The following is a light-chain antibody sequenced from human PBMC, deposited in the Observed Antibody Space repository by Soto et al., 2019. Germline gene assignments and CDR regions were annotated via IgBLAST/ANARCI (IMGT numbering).Light chain of an antibody. V-gene: IGLV1-47*02. CDR3: QSYDNSLSVYV. CDR2: GDV. J-gene: IGLJ1*01. CDR1: TSNIGRNS. Sequence: QSVLTQPPSASGTPGQRFTISCSGSTSNIGRNSVYWYQQLPGTAPKLVMYGDVQRPSGVPDRFSGSKSGTSASLAISGLRSEDEADYYCQSYDNSLSVYVFGTGTKLTVL.